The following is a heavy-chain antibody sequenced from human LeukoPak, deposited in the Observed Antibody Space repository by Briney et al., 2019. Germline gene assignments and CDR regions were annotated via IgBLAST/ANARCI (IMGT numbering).Heavy chain of an antibody. CDR1: GFTFSSYA. CDR2: ISGSGGNT. D-gene: IGHD1-26*01. J-gene: IGHJ4*02. Sequence: GGSLRLSCAASGFTFSSYAMSWVRQAPGKGLEWVSAISGSGGNTYYADSVKGRFTISRDTSKHTLYLQMNSLRAEDTAVYYCAKDRYVGIVGATYYFDYWGQGTLVTVSS. V-gene: IGHV3-23*01. CDR3: AKDRYVGIVGATYYFDY.